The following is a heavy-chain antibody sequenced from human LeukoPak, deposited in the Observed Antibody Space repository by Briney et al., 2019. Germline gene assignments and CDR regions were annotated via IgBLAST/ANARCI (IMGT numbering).Heavy chain of an antibody. CDR3: ARGAWELSPFDY. J-gene: IGHJ4*02. CDR1: GGSISSYY. V-gene: IGHV4-59*01. CDR2: IYYSGST. D-gene: IGHD3-16*02. Sequence: PSETLSLNCTVSGGSISSYYWSWIRQPPGKGLEWIGYIYYSGSTNYNPSLKSRVTISVDTSKNQFSLKLSSVTAADTAVYYCARGAWELSPFDYWGQGTLVTVSS.